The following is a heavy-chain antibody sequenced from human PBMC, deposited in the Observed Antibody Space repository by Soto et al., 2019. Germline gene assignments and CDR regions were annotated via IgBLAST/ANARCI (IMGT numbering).Heavy chain of an antibody. J-gene: IGHJ4*02. CDR1: GDSMATGGHY. CDR2: VYYSGAT. V-gene: IGHV4-31*03. D-gene: IGHD3-16*01. Sequence: SETLSLTCTVSGDSMATGGHYYNWIRQVPGKGLEWIGYVYYSGATHYTPSLRARATISRETSKNQFSLRLISVTAADTALSYGARDKDLQPTVWGFWGQGIQVTVSS. CDR3: ARDKDLQPTVWGF.